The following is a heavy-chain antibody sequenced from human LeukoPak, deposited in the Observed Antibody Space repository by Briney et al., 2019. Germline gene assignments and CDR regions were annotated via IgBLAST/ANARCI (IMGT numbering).Heavy chain of an antibody. CDR2: IKQDGSEK. Sequence: GGSLRLSWAASGFTFSNVWMNWVRQAPGKGLEWVANIKQDGSEKYYVDSVKGRFTISRDNAKNSLYLQMNSLRVEDTAVYYCVRALGTGSYWGQGTLVTVSP. V-gene: IGHV3-7*03. D-gene: IGHD1-1*01. J-gene: IGHJ4*02. CDR1: GFTFSNVW. CDR3: VRALGTGSY.